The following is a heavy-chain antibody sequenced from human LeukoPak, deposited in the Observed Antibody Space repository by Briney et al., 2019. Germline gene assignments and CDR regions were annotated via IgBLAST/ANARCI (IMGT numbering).Heavy chain of an antibody. J-gene: IGHJ3*02. Sequence: PGGSLRLSCAASGFTVSSNYMSWVRQAPGKGLEWVSSISSSSSYIYYADSVKGRFTISRDNAKNSLYLQMNSLRAEDTAVYYCARDDGSGSYYLPSDAFDIWGQGTMVTVSS. V-gene: IGHV3-21*01. CDR2: ISSSSSYI. CDR3: ARDDGSGSYYLPSDAFDI. CDR1: GFTVSSNY. D-gene: IGHD3-10*01.